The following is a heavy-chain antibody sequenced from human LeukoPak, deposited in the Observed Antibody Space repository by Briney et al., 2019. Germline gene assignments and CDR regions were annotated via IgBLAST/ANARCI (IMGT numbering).Heavy chain of an antibody. J-gene: IGHJ4*02. CDR3: ARALNTYYYDSSGYGMLDY. CDR2: INHSGST. D-gene: IGHD3-22*01. V-gene: IGHV4-34*01. Sequence: SSETLSLTCAVYGGSFSGYYWSWIRQPPGKGLEWIGEINHSGSTNYNPSLKSRVTMSVDTSKNQFSLKLSSVTAADTAVYYCARALNTYYYDSSGYGMLDYWSQGTPVTVSS. CDR1: GGSFSGYY.